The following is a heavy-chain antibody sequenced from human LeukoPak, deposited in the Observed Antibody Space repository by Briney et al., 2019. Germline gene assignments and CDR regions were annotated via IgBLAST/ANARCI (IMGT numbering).Heavy chain of an antibody. CDR1: GFTLSIYA. D-gene: IGHD6-19*01. J-gene: IGHJ4*02. CDR2: ISGSGGST. V-gene: IGHV3-23*01. CDR3: AKGRLYYFDY. Sequence: GGSLRLSCAASGFTLSIYAMSWVRQAPGKGLEWVSAISGSGGSTYYADSVKGRFTISRDNSKNTLYLQMNSLRAEGTAVYYCAKGRLYYFDYWGQGTLVTVSS.